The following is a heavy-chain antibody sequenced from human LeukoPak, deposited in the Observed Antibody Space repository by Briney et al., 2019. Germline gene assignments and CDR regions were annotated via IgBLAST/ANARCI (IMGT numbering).Heavy chain of an antibody. J-gene: IGHJ4*02. CDR1: GFTFSHSE. CDR2: ISSSSSYR. CDR3: ARDKYGDDAFDY. V-gene: IGHV3-21*01. D-gene: IGHD4-17*01. Sequence: GGSLRLSCAASGFTFSHSEMNWVRQAPGKGLEWVSSISSSSSYRYYADSVRGRFTISRDNAKNSLYLQMNSLRAEDTAVYYCARDKYGDDAFDYWGQGTLVTVSS.